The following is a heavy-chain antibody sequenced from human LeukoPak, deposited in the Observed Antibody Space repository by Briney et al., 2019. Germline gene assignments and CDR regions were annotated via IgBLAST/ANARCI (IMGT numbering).Heavy chain of an antibody. CDR1: GFTVSSNY. CDR2: IHSGGST. Sequence: GGSLRLSCAASGFTVSSNYMSWVRQAPGKGLEWVSVIHSGGSTYYADSVKGRFTISRDNSKNTLYLQMTSLRVEDTAVYYCATDSDYYDTSGYLYWGQGTLVTVSS. V-gene: IGHV3-66*01. D-gene: IGHD3-22*01. J-gene: IGHJ4*02. CDR3: ATDSDYYDTSGYLY.